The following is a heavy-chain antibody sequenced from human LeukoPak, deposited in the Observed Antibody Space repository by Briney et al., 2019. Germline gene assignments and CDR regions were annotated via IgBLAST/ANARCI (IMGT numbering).Heavy chain of an antibody. CDR3: ARGDGLNGADDY. CDR1: GGSFSGYY. CDR2: INHSGST. Sequence: SETLSLTCAVYGGSFSGYYWSWIRQPPGKGLEWIGEINHSGSTNYNPSLKCRVTISVDTSKNQFSLKLSSVTAADTAVYYCARGDGLNGADDYWGQGTLVTVSS. D-gene: IGHD4-17*01. J-gene: IGHJ4*02. V-gene: IGHV4-34*01.